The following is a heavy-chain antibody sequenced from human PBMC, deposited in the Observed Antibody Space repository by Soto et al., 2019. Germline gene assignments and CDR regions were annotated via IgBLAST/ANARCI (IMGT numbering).Heavy chain of an antibody. V-gene: IGHV3-7*01. Sequence: SGGSLRLSCAASGFTFGSYWMSWVRQAPGKGLAWLATIKMDASEKKYVDSVKGRFTMSRDNAKNLLYLQMDSLRTVDTAVYYCSRDSGEGSGASVIPYLVYGGHETMVTVSS. CDR1: GFTFGSYW. CDR2: IKMDASEK. D-gene: IGHD3-10*01. J-gene: IGHJ4*01. CDR3: SRDSGEGSGASVIPYLVY.